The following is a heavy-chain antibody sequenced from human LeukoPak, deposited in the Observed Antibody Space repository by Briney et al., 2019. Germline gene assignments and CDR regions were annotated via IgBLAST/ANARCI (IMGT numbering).Heavy chain of an antibody. CDR1: GGTFSSYA. CDR3: ARAANPSPPEARTNWYFDL. J-gene: IGHJ2*01. D-gene: IGHD1-1*01. Sequence: SVKVSCKASGGTFSSYAISWVRQAPGQGLEWMGGIIPIFGTANYAQKFQGRVTITADESTSTAYMELSSLRSEDTAVYYCARAANPSPPEARTNWYFDLWGRGTLVTVSS. V-gene: IGHV1-69*13. CDR2: IIPIFGTA.